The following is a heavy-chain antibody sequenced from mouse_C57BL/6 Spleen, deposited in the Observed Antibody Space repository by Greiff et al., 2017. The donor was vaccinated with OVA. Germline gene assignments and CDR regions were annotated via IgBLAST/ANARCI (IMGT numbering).Heavy chain of an antibody. CDR1: GYTFTDYE. Sequence: VQLQQSGAELVRPWASVTLSCKASGYTFTDYEMHWVKQTPVHGLEWIGAIDPETGGTAYNQKFKGKAILTADKSSSTAYMELRSLTSEDSAVYYCTRGYDPYYFDYWGQGTTLTVSS. CDR3: TRGYDPYYFDY. V-gene: IGHV1-15*01. D-gene: IGHD2-2*01. CDR2: IDPETGGT. J-gene: IGHJ2*01.